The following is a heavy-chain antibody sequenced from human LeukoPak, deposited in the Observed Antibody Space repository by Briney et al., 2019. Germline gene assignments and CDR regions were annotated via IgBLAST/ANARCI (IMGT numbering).Heavy chain of an antibody. J-gene: IGHJ4*02. Sequence: GGSLRLSCAASGFTFSSYAMSWVREAPGKGLEWVSIISGSGGSTYYADSVKGRFTISRDNSKNTLYLQMNSLRAEDTAVYYCAKRGGYCTGGSCYSYYFDYWGQGTLVTVSS. D-gene: IGHD2-15*01. V-gene: IGHV3-23*01. CDR3: AKRGGYCTGGSCYSYYFDY. CDR2: ISGSGGST. CDR1: GFTFSSYA.